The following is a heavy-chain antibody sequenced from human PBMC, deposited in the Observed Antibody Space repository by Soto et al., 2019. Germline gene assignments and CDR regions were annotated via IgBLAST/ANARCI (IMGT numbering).Heavy chain of an antibody. V-gene: IGHV4-39*01. CDR3: ARLLRYSSSWYWFDP. J-gene: IGHJ5*02. CDR1: GGSISSSSYY. Sequence: PSETLSLTCTVSGGSISSSSYYWGWIRQPLGKGLEWIGSIYYSGSTYYNPSLKSRVTISVDTSKNQFSLKLSSVTAADTAVYYCARLLRYSSSWYWFDPWGQGTLVTVSS. CDR2: IYYSGST. D-gene: IGHD6-13*01.